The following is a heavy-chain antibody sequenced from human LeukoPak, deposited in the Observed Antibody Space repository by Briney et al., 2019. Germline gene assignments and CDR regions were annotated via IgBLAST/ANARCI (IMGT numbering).Heavy chain of an antibody. CDR3: AREGYYYDSSRGDY. J-gene: IGHJ4*02. CDR1: GFTVSSNY. V-gene: IGHV3-66*01. D-gene: IGHD3-22*01. CDR2: IYSGGST. Sequence: GGSLRLSCAASGFTVSSNYMSWVRQAPGKGLEWVSVIYSGGSTYYADTVKGRFTISRDNSKNTLYLQMSSLRAEDTAVYYCAREGYYYDSSRGDYWGQGTLVTVSS.